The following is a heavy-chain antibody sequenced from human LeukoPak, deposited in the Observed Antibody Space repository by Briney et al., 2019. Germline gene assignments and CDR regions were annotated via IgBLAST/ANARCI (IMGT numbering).Heavy chain of an antibody. Sequence: PSETLSLTCTVSGASISSSSYYWGWIRQPPGKGLEWIGSIYYSGSTYYNPSLKSRVTISVDTSKNQFSLKLSSVTAADTAVYYCANRLIAVAGTSHFDYWGQGTLVTVSS. CDR3: ANRLIAVAGTSHFDY. CDR2: IYYSGST. V-gene: IGHV4-39*01. D-gene: IGHD6-19*01. CDR1: GASISSSSYY. J-gene: IGHJ4*02.